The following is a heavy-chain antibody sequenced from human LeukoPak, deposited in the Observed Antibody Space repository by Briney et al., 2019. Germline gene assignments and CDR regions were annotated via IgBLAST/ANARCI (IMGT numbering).Heavy chain of an antibody. J-gene: IGHJ4*02. V-gene: IGHV3-30-3*01. Sequence: GGSLRLSCAASGFTFSSYAMHWVRQAPGKGLEWVAVISYDGSNKYYADSVKGRFTISRDNSKNTLYLQMNSLRAEDTAVYYCARGLREWELLGVSNFDYWGQGTLVTVPS. CDR3: ARGLREWELLGVSNFDY. CDR2: ISYDGSNK. D-gene: IGHD1-26*01. CDR1: GFTFSSYA.